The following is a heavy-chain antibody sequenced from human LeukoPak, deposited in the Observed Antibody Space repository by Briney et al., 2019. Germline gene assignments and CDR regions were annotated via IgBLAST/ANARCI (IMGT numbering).Heavy chain of an antibody. CDR2: MYYSGST. V-gene: IGHV4-39*01. CDR3: ASQYYYGSGSYGWSYGMDV. D-gene: IGHD3-10*01. CDR1: GGSISSSSYY. J-gene: IGHJ6*02. Sequence: SETLSLTCTVSGGSISSSSYYWGWIRQPPGKGLEWIGSMYYSGSTYYNPSLKSRGTISVDTSKNQFSLKLSSVTAADTAVYYCASQYYYGSGSYGWSYGMDVWGQGTTVTVSS.